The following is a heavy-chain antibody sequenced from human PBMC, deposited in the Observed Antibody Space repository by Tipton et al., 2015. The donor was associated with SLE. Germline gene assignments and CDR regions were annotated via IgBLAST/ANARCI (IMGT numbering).Heavy chain of an antibody. CDR3: ARLIGAFDI. CDR2: IYYSGST. CDR1: GGSISSYY. J-gene: IGHJ3*02. Sequence: LTCTVSGGSISSYYWSWIRQPPGKGLEWIGYIYYSGSTNYNPSLKSRVTISVDTSKNQFSLKLSSVTAADTAVYYCARLIGAFDIWGQGTMFTVSS. D-gene: IGHD3-10*01. V-gene: IGHV4-59*08.